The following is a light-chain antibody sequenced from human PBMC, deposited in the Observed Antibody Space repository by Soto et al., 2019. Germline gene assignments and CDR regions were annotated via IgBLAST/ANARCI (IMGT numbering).Light chain of an antibody. CDR3: SSYTSSSTLLNV. Sequence: ALTQPASVSGSPGQSITISCTGTSSDVGGYNYVSWYQQHPGKAPKLMIYDVSNRPSGVSNRFSGSKSGNTASLTISGLQAEDEADYYCSSYTSSSTLLNVFGTGTKVTVL. V-gene: IGLV2-14*01. CDR2: DVS. CDR1: SSDVGGYNY. J-gene: IGLJ1*01.